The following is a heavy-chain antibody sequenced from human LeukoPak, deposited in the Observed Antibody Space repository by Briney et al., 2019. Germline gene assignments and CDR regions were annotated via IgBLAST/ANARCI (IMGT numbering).Heavy chain of an antibody. Sequence: PGRSLRLSCTASGFTFGDYAMSWVRQAPGKGLEWVGFIRSKAYGGTTEYAASVKGRFTISRDDSKSIAYLQMNSLKTEDTAVYYCTRDLLVGATTTAFDIWGQGTMATVSS. V-gene: IGHV3-49*04. CDR1: GFTFGDYA. D-gene: IGHD1-26*01. CDR3: TRDLLVGATTTAFDI. CDR2: IRSKAYGGTT. J-gene: IGHJ3*02.